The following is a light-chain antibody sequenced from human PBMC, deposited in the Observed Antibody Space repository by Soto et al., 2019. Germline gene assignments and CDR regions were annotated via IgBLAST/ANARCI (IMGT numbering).Light chain of an antibody. J-gene: IGKJ1*01. CDR3: QQYSIWRT. CDR1: QSVGSN. V-gene: IGKV3-15*01. Sequence: AQSPGTLSLFPWERATLSCRASQSVGSNYLAWYQQKPGQAPRILIYGASSRATGIPARFSGSGSGTEFTLTISSLQSEDFAVYYCQQYSIWRTFGQGTKVDIK. CDR2: GAS.